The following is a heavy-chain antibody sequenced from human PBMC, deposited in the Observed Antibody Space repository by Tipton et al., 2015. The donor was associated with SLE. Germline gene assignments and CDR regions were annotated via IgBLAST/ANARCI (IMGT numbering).Heavy chain of an antibody. CDR2: IKEDGSER. V-gene: IGHV3-7*01. Sequence: GSLRLSCAASGFIFRNYWMNWVRQAPGKGLGWVASIKEDGSERYYVDSVKGRFTISRDNAKNSVNLQMDSLRGEDTAVYYCARGNYVSPGVWGQGTLVTVSS. D-gene: IGHD4-11*01. J-gene: IGHJ4*02. CDR3: ARGNYVSPGV. CDR1: GFIFRNYW.